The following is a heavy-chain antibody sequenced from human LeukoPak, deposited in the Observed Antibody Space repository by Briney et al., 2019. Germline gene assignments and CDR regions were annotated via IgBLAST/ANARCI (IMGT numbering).Heavy chain of an antibody. CDR2: ISTYNGNT. D-gene: IGHD2-15*01. J-gene: IGHJ4*02. V-gene: IGHV1-18*01. CDR3: ARGCSVGSCFFSFDS. CDR1: GYTFTSYG. Sequence: ASVKVSCKASGYTFTSYGISWVRQAPGQGLEWMGWISTYNGNTNYAQKLQGRVTMTTDTSTSTAYMELRSLRSDDTAVYYCARGCSVGSCFFSFDSWGQGTLVTVSS.